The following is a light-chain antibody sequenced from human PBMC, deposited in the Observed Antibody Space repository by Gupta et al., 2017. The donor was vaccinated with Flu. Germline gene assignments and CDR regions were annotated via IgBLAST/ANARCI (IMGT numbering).Light chain of an antibody. V-gene: IGLV1-40*01. CDR2: GNN. Sequence: VTTTSNWRTSAVGGGYDVPWYQHLPAPAPNFLIYGNNSRRSGVPDRISGSKSGTSAALTITGLQAEDEADYYCQSEESSRSGSVFGGGTKLTVL. J-gene: IGLJ2*01. CDR1: TSAVGGGYD. CDR3: QSEESSRSGSV.